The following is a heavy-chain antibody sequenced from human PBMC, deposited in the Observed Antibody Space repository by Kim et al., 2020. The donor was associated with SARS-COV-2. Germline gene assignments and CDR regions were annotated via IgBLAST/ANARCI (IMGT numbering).Heavy chain of an antibody. D-gene: IGHD2-15*01. J-gene: IGHJ2*01. CDR1: GGSISSSSYY. Sequence: SETLSLTYTVSGGSISSSSYYWGWIRQPPGKGLEWIGSIYYSGSTYYNPSLKSRVTISVDTSKNQFSLKLSSVTAADTAVYYCARDAVVAATPDYLYFDLWGRGTLVTVSS. CDR3: ARDAVVAATPDYLYFDL. V-gene: IGHV4-39*07. CDR2: IYYSGST.